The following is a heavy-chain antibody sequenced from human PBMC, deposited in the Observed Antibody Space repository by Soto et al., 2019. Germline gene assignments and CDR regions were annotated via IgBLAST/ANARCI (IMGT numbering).Heavy chain of an antibody. D-gene: IGHD4-17*01. J-gene: IGHJ5*02. CDR1: GGTFSSYT. V-gene: IGHV1-69*02. CDR2: IIPILGIA. Sequence: QVQLVQSGAEVKKPGSSVKVSCKASGGTFSSYTISWVRQAPGQGLEWMGRIIPILGIANYAQKFQGRVTITADKSTRTAYMELSSQRSEETAVYYCASGNDCGDRRGRCWFDPWGQGTLGRGGFDPWGQGTLVTVSS. CDR3: ASGNDCGDRRGRCWFDPWGQGTLGRGGFDP.